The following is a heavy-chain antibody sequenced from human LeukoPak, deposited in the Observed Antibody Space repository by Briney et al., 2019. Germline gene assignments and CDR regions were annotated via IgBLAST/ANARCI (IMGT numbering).Heavy chain of an antibody. CDR2: IYYSGST. CDR1: GGSISSSSHY. J-gene: IGHJ6*03. D-gene: IGHD3-16*01. CDR3: ARGNWDYYYMDV. V-gene: IGHV4-39*01. Sequence: SETLSLTCTVSGGSISSSSHYWGWIRQPPGKGLEWIASIYYSGSTYYNPSLKSRVTISVDTSKKQFSLKLSSVTAADTAVCYCARGNWDYYYMDVWGKGTTVTVSS.